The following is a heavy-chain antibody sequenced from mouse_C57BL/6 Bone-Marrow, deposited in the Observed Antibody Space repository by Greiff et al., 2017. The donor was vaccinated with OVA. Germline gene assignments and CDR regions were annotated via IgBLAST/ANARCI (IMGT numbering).Heavy chain of an antibody. Sequence: EVKLQQSGPELVKPGASVKISCKASGYTFTDYYMNWVKQSHGKSLEWIGDINPNNGGTSYNQKFKGKATLTVDKSSSTAYMELRSLTSEDSAVYYCARPPWDYDVFDDWGQGTTLTVSS. CDR3: ARPPWDYDVFDD. V-gene: IGHV1-26*01. CDR2: INPNNGGT. J-gene: IGHJ2*01. D-gene: IGHD2-4*01. CDR1: GYTFTDYY.